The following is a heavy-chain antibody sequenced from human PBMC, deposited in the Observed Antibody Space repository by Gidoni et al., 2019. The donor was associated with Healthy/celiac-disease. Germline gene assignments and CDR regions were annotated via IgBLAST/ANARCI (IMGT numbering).Heavy chain of an antibody. Sequence: PGKGLEWVAVIWYDGSNKYYADSVKGRFTISRDNSKNTLYLQMNSLRAEDTAVYYWARELAGDYYYGMDVWGQGTTVTVSS. V-gene: IGHV3-33*01. J-gene: IGHJ6*02. CDR3: ARELAGDYYYGMDV. CDR2: IWYDGSNK.